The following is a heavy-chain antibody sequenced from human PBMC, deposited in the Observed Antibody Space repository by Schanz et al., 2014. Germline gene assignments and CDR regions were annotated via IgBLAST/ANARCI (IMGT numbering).Heavy chain of an antibody. Sequence: QVQLVESGGGVVQPGGFLRLSCAASGFIFSSYGLHWVRQAPGKGLEWVAFIWYDGSNKYYADSVKGRFTISRDNAKNSLYLQMNSLRADDTAVYFGARAHGNNWYGKGLDYWGQGTQVTVSS. CDR2: IWYDGSNK. J-gene: IGHJ4*02. D-gene: IGHD1-1*01. V-gene: IGHV3-33*01. CDR1: GFIFSSYG. CDR3: ARAHGNNWYGKGLDY.